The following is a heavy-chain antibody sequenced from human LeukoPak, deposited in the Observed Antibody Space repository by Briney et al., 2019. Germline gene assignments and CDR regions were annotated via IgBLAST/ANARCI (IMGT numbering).Heavy chain of an antibody. V-gene: IGHV1-18*01. CDR2: ISAYNGNT. Sequence: ASVKVSCKASGYTFTSYGISWVRQAPGQGLEWMGWISAYNGNTNYAQKLQGRVTMTTDTSTSTAYMELRSLRSDDTVVYYCARGYCSSTSCYKEGPNLDPWGQGTLVTVSS. CDR3: ARGYCSSTSCYKEGPNLDP. CDR1: GYTFTSYG. D-gene: IGHD2-2*02. J-gene: IGHJ5*02.